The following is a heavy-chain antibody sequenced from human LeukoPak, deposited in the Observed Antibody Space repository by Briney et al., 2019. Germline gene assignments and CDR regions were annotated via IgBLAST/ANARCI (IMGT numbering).Heavy chain of an antibody. CDR2: SNPSGGST. V-gene: IGHV1-46*01. CDR3: ARSSPYSSSWYGGGFDY. J-gene: IGHJ4*02. D-gene: IGHD6-13*01. Sequence: ASVKVYCKASGYTFTSYCMHWVRQAPGQGLEWKGISNPSGGSTSYAQKFQGRVTMTRDTSTSTVYMELSSLRSEDTAVYYCARSSPYSSSWYGGGFDYWGQGTLVTASS. CDR1: GYTFTSYC.